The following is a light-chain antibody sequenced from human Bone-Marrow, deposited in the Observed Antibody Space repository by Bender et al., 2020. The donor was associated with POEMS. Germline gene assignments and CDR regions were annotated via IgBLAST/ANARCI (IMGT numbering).Light chain of an antibody. Sequence: QSVLTQPPSASGTPGQRVTISCSGGSSNIGAHAVNWYQHLPGTAPKLLIYSSHRRPSEVPDRFSGSRSGTSASLAISGLQSDDEADYYCSSFAGSKILLFGGGTTLTVL. CDR2: SSH. CDR3: SSFAGSKILL. CDR1: SSNIGAHA. J-gene: IGLJ2*01. V-gene: IGLV1-44*01.